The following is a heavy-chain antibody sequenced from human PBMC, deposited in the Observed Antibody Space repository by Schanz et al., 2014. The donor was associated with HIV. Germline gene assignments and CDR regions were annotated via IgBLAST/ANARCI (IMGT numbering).Heavy chain of an antibody. CDR2: IMPKFGTE. V-gene: IGHV1-69*13. Sequence: QLQLVQSGAEVRKSGASVKVSCKAFGGTLSNYAISWVRQAPGQGLEWLGLIMPKFGTENYAQKYQGRVTLTADATTAYMDLSSLKFEDTAVYYCVRVANYDGDDYYQRSHFDLWGQGTLVTVSS. CDR1: GGTLSNYA. D-gene: IGHD3-22*01. J-gene: IGHJ4*02. CDR3: VRVANYDGDDYYQRSHFDL.